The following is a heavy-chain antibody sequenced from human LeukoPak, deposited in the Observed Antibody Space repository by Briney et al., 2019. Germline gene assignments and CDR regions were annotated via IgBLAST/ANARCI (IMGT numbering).Heavy chain of an antibody. D-gene: IGHD4-17*01. V-gene: IGHV4-61*02. CDR2: IYTSGST. CDR1: GGSISSGSYY. Sequence: SETLSLTCTVSGGSISSGSYYWNWIRQPAGKGLEWIGRIYTSGSTNYNPSLKSRVTISVDTSKNQFSLKLSSVTAADTAVYYCARGWTGGDYPWPHWGQVTLVTVSS. CDR3: ARGWTGGDYPWPH. J-gene: IGHJ1*01.